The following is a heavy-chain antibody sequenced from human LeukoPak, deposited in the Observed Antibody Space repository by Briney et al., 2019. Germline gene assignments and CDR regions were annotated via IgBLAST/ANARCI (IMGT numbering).Heavy chain of an antibody. CDR1: GFTFSYND. V-gene: IGHV3-33*06. D-gene: IGHD6-25*01. J-gene: IGHJ4*02. CDR2: ITCSGVVK. CDR3: SKDAAVLTSGIAASSHEY. Sequence: SLSFSSTAYGFTFSYNDMHRLPHAPGKGWKWLIVITCSGVVKCCADSVKGRFIVSRDNSRNTVYLQMNNLADEDTAVYYCSKDAAVLTSGIAASSHEYWGQGTLVIVSS.